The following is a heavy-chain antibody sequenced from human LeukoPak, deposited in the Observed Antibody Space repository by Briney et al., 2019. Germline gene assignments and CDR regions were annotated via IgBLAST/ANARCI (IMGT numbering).Heavy chain of an antibody. CDR1: GFTFSDYY. J-gene: IGHJ5*02. V-gene: IGHV3-11*01. D-gene: IGHD2-2*01. CDR2: IGSRGSTI. CDR3: ARVVSSTISWWFDP. Sequence: GGSLRLSCAASGFTFSDYYMSWIRQAPGKGLEWVSYIGSRGSTIYYADSVKGRFTISRDNAKNSLSLQMNSLRAEDTAVYYCARVVSSTISWWFDPWGQGTLVTVSS.